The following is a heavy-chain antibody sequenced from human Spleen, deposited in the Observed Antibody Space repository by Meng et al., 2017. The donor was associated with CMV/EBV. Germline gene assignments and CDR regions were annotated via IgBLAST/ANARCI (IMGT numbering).Heavy chain of an antibody. CDR1: GGSFSAYY. CDR2: INHSGST. V-gene: IGHV4-34*01. J-gene: IGHJ3*02. Sequence: GSLRLSCAVYGGSFSAYYWSWIRQPPGKGLEWIGEINHSGSTNYNPSLKSRVTISVDTSKNQFSLKLSSVTAADTAVYYCARDMLPCTSTSCYKMGFDIWGQGTMVTVSS. CDR3: ARDMLPCTSTSCYKMGFDI. D-gene: IGHD2-2*01.